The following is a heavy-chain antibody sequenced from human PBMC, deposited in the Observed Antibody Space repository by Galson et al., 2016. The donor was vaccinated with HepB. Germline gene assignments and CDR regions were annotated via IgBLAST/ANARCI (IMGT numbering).Heavy chain of an antibody. CDR1: GYSFSNYW. CDR3: ARHRAAGDNYYYGMDV. V-gene: IGHV5-51*01. CDR2: INPCDSDA. J-gene: IGHJ6*02. Sequence: QSGAEVKKPGESLKISCETSGYSFSNYWIAWVRLMPGKGLEWVGIINPCDSDARYGPSFQGQVTISADKSISTAYLQWSSLKASDTATYYCARHRAAGDNYYYGMDVWGQGTTVTVSS. D-gene: IGHD1-14*01.